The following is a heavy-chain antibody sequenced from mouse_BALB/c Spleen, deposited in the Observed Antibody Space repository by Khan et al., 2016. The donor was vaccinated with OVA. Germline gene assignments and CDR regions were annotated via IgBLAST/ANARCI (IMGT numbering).Heavy chain of an antibody. CDR2: ISTYYGDS. Sequence: QVQLKQSGAELVRPGVSVKISCKGSGYIFTDFSMHWVKRSHAKSLEWIGVISTYYGDSIYNQNFKDKATLTVEKSSSTAYMELAILTSEDSAIYYCARGSGTYRFAYWGQGTLVTVSA. CDR3: ARGSGTYRFAY. D-gene: IGHD1-1*02. J-gene: IGHJ3*01. CDR1: GYIFTDFS. V-gene: IGHV1S137*01.